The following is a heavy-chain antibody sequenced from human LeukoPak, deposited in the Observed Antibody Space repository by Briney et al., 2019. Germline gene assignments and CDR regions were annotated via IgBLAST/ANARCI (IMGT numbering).Heavy chain of an antibody. V-gene: IGHV3-53*01. D-gene: IGHD3-3*01. Sequence: GGSLRLSCAASGFTVSSNYMSWVRQAPGKGLEWVSVIYSGENTYYADSVKGRFTISRDNSKNTLYLQINSLRAEDTAVYYCARATMGYFDYWGQGTLVTVSS. CDR1: GFTVSSNY. J-gene: IGHJ4*02. CDR3: ARATMGYFDY. CDR2: IYSGENT.